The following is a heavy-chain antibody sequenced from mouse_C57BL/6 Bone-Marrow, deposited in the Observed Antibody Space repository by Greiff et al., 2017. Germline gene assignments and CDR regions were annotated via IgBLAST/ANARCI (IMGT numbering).Heavy chain of an antibody. CDR3: ARFYYSTYYAMDY. J-gene: IGHJ4*01. CDR1: GFTFSDYG. D-gene: IGHD2-5*01. Sequence: EVQLKESGGGLVKPGGSLKLSCAASGFTFSDYGMHWVRQAPEKGLEWVAYISSGSSTIYYADTVKGRFTISRDNAKNTLFLQMTSLRSEDTAMYYCARFYYSTYYAMDYWGQGTSVTVSS. V-gene: IGHV5-17*01. CDR2: ISSGSSTI.